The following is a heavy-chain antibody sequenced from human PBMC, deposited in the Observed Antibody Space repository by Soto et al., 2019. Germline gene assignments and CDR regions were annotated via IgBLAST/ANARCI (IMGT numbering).Heavy chain of an antibody. Sequence: QVQLVQSGAEVKKPGASVKVSCKASGYTFTSYGISWVRQAPGQGLEWMGWISAYNGNTNYAQKHQDRVTMTTATSTSRAYMQLRSPRSEDTAAYYGAIDQRAVAGTGVYWGQGTLVTVSS. D-gene: IGHD6-19*01. CDR3: AIDQRAVAGTGVY. J-gene: IGHJ4*02. CDR2: ISAYNGNT. V-gene: IGHV1-18*01. CDR1: GYTFTSYG.